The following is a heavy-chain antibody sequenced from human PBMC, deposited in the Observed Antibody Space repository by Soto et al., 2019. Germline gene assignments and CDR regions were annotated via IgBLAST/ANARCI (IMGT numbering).Heavy chain of an antibody. D-gene: IGHD2-15*01. V-gene: IGHV1-69*08. CDR1: GGTFSSYT. Sequence: QVQLVQSGAEVKKPGSSVKVSCKASGGTFSSYTISWVRQAPGQGLEWMGRIIPILGIANYAQKFQGRVTIPVDKSTSTSYMELSSLRAEDTAVYYCARDRGYCSGGSCSDSGSYWGQGTLVTVSS. CDR2: IIPILGIA. J-gene: IGHJ4*02. CDR3: ARDRGYCSGGSCSDSGSY.